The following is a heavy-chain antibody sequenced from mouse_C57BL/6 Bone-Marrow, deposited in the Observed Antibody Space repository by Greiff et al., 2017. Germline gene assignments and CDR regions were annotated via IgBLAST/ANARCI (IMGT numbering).Heavy chain of an antibody. V-gene: IGHV1-39*01. CDR2: INPNYGTT. D-gene: IGHD2-4*01. CDR1: GYSFTDYN. CDR3: ARGYDYDYAMDY. Sequence: EVQGVESGPELVKPGASVKISCKASGYSFTDYNMNWVKQSNGKSLEWIGVINPNYGTTSYNQKFKGKATLTVDQSSSTAYMQLNSLTSEDSAVDYGARGYDYDYAMDYWGQGTSVTVSS. J-gene: IGHJ4*01.